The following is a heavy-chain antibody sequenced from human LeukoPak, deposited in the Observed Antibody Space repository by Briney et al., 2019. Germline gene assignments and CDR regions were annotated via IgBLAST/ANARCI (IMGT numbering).Heavy chain of an antibody. CDR3: AKGTGSYYNPIDY. CDR1: GFTFSSYA. J-gene: IGHJ4*02. V-gene: IGHV3-30-3*01. D-gene: IGHD3-10*01. Sequence: GGSLRLSCAASGFTFSSYAMHWVRQAPGKGLEWVAVISYDGSNKYYADSVKGRFTISRDNSKNTLYLQMNSLRAEDTAVYYCAKGTGSYYNPIDYWGQGTLVTVSS. CDR2: ISYDGSNK.